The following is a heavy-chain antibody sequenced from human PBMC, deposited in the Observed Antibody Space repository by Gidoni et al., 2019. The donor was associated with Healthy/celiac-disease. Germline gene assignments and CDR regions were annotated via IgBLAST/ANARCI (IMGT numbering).Heavy chain of an antibody. V-gene: IGHV3-74*01. CDR1: GFTFSSYW. D-gene: IGHD2-15*01. Sequence: EVQLVESGGGLVQPGGSLRLSCAASGFTFSSYWMHWVRQAPGKGRVWVSRINSDGSSTSYADSVKGRFTISRDNAKNTLYLQMNSLRAEDTAVYYCARLVVVAATLNRSYWGQGTLVTVSS. CDR3: ARLVVVAATLNRSY. J-gene: IGHJ4*02. CDR2: INSDGSST.